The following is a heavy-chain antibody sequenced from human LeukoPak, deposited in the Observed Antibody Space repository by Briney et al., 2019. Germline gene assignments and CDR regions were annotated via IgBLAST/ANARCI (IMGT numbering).Heavy chain of an antibody. CDR2: ISSSGSTI. Sequence: GGSLRLSCAASGFTFSSYEMNWVRQAPGKGLEWVSYISSSGSTIYYADSVKGRFTISRDNAKNSLYLQMNSLRAEDTAVYYCARIGSGLLWSRGSWFDPWGQGTLVTVSS. D-gene: IGHD3-10*01. J-gene: IGHJ5*02. V-gene: IGHV3-48*03. CDR1: GFTFSSYE. CDR3: ARIGSGLLWSRGSWFDP.